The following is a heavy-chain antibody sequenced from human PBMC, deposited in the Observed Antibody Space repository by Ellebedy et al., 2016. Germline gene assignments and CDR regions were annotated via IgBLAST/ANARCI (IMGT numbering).Heavy chain of an antibody. Sequence: GGSLRLSXAASGFTLSSYGMTWVRQAPGKGLDWVSAISNGGGTTYYADSVKGRFTISRDTSKNTLYLQMNSLRAEDTAVYYCAKKRDGYNSFFDYWGQGILVTVSS. V-gene: IGHV3-23*01. J-gene: IGHJ4*02. CDR1: GFTLSSYG. CDR2: ISNGGGTT. D-gene: IGHD5-24*01. CDR3: AKKRDGYNSFFDY.